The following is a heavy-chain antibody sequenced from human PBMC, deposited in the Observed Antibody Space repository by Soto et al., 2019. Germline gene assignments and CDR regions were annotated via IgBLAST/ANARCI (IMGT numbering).Heavy chain of an antibody. D-gene: IGHD6-19*01. CDR1: GFTFSSYA. Sequence: GGSLRLSCAASGFTFSSYAMHWVRQAPGKGLEWVAVISYDGSNKYYADSVKGRFTISRDNSKNTLYLQMNSLRAEDTAVYYCARESLPGAVAGTHYYYYYGMDVWGQGTTVTVSS. CDR3: ARESLPGAVAGTHYYYYYGMDV. V-gene: IGHV3-30-3*01. J-gene: IGHJ6*02. CDR2: ISYDGSNK.